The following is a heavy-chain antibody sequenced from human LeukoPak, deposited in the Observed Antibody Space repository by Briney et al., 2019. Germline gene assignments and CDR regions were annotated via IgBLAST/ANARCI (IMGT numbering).Heavy chain of an antibody. D-gene: IGHD6-13*01. CDR1: GFRFTNYW. J-gene: IGHJ4*02. CDR2: IKQDGSEK. V-gene: IGHV3-7*01. Sequence: GGSLRLSRAASGFRFTNYWMSWVRQGPGKGLEWVANIKQDGSEKDYVDSMKGRFTISRDNAKNSVYPQVNSLRAEDTGIYYCARIGYSSSSFDFWGQGSLVTVSS. CDR3: ARIGYSSSSFDF.